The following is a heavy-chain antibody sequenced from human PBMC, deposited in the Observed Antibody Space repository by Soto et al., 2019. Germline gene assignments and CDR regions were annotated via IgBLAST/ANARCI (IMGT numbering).Heavy chain of an antibody. V-gene: IGHV1-69*05. CDR2: IMPIFGTA. D-gene: IGHD3-9*01. Sequence: QVQLVQSGAEVKKPGSSVRVSCKVSGGSFRNYGITWVRRAPGQGLEWMGGIMPIFGTANYAQKFQGRVTITSDELTSTASLELSGLRSDDTAVYFCARARDYDLLTAREYALDVCGQGTTVTVS. CDR1: GGSFRNYG. J-gene: IGHJ6*02. CDR3: ARARDYDLLTAREYALDV.